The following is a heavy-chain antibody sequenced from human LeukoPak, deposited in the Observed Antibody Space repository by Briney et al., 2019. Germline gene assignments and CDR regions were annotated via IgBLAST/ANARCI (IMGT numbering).Heavy chain of an antibody. V-gene: IGHV4-39*01. D-gene: IGHD3-10*01. CDR2: IYSSGST. CDR1: GGSISSSYYY. Sequence: SETLSLTCTVSGGSISSSYYYWGWIRQPPGKGLEWIGSIYSSGSTYYNPSLKSRVTISVDTSKNQFSLKLTSVTAADTAVYYCARGRWRLWFGEYYFDYWGQGTLVTVSS. J-gene: IGHJ4*02. CDR3: ARGRWRLWFGEYYFDY.